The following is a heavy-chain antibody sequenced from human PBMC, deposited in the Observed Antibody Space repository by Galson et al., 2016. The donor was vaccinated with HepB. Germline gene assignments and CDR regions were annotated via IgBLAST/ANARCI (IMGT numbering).Heavy chain of an antibody. D-gene: IGHD1-1*01. CDR2: FDREDAES. CDR1: GYILTELS. V-gene: IGHV1-24*01. CDR3: SITKPGTSRSQTYFFHY. J-gene: IGHJ4*02. Sequence: SCKVSGYILTELSIHWVRQAPGKGLEWMGGFDREDAESIYAQKFQGRVTVTEDTSIDTVYMELSSLRSEDTAVYYCSITKPGTSRSQTYFFHYWGQGTPVTVSS.